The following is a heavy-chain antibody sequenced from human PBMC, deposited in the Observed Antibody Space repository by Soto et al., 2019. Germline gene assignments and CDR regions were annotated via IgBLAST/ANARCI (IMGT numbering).Heavy chain of an antibody. D-gene: IGHD2-2*01. Sequence: EAQLLESGGGLVQPGGSLRLSCAASGFTFSTYAMSWVRQAPGKGLDWVSSISSSGDSTKYADSVKGRFTISRDNSKNTLYLQMNNLRAADTAIYYCAKNGYCSGTTCYAPFDPWGQGTVVTVSS. CDR2: ISSSGDST. CDR3: AKNGYCSGTTCYAPFDP. V-gene: IGHV3-23*01. CDR1: GFTFSTYA. J-gene: IGHJ5*02.